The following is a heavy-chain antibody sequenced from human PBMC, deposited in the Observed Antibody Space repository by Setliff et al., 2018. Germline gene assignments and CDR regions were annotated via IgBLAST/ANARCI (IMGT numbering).Heavy chain of an antibody. J-gene: IGHJ6*03. CDR1: GDPFNAYG. D-gene: IGHD4-17*01. CDR2: IIPVLGMT. CDR3: ARGPSPTVTPSRLIYFYHMDV. V-gene: IGHV1-69*10. Sequence: SVKVSCKASGDPFNAYGVSWVRQAPGQGLEWMAAIIPVLGMTDYAQKFQGRLTITADQSTTTVYMELSSLRFDDTALYYCARGPSPTVTPSRLIYFYHMDVWGTGTTVTVSS.